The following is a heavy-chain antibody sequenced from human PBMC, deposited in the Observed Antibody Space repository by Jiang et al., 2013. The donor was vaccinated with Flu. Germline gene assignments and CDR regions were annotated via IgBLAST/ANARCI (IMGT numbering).Heavy chain of an antibody. D-gene: IGHD2-8*01. CDR1: GASISSGSYY. J-gene: IGHJ5*02. CDR3: ARGARHGRGVSRRPGFDP. Sequence: GSGLVKPSETLSLTCTVSGASISSGSYYWSWIRQHPGKGLEWIGYIFNTGSVYYNASLQSRVTMSIDTSKNQFSLNLHSVTAADTAVYFCARGARHGRGVSRRPGFDPWGQG. CDR2: IFNTGSV. V-gene: IGHV4-31*03.